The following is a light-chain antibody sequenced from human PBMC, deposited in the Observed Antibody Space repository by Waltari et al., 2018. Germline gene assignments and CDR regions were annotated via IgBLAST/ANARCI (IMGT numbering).Light chain of an antibody. CDR3: AAWDDSLSNWV. CDR1: SSNIGTNT. Sequence: QSVVTQPPSASGTPGQRVTIPCSGRSSNIGTNTVNWYQQFPETAPRLLSYTINAPPSGAPARFSGSKSGTSAALAISGLQSEDEADYYCAAWDDSLSNWVFGGGTKVTVL. V-gene: IGLV1-44*01. J-gene: IGLJ3*02. CDR2: TIN.